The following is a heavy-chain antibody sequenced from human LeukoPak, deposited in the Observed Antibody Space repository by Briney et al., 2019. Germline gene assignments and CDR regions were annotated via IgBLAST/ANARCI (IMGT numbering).Heavy chain of an antibody. J-gene: IGHJ3*02. D-gene: IGHD3-22*01. CDR2: ISYDGSNK. Sequence: GGSLRLSCAASGFTFSSYAMHWVRQAPGKGLEWVAVISYDGSNKYYADSVKGRFTISGDNSKNTLYLQMNSLRAEDTAVYYCARDSPTYYYDSSGFADDAFDIWGQGTMVTVSS. CDR1: GFTFSSYA. V-gene: IGHV3-30-3*01. CDR3: ARDSPTYYYDSSGFADDAFDI.